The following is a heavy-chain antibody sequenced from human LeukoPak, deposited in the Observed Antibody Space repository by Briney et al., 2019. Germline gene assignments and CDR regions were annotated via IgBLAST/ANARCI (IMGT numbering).Heavy chain of an antibody. CDR2: IYHSGST. D-gene: IGHD6-6*01. CDR3: ARYSSSSPTYFDY. CDR1: GGSISSTNW. V-gene: IGHV4-4*02. Sequence: SETLSLTCAVSGGSISSTNWWSWVRQPPGKGLEWIGEIYHSGSTNYNPSLKSRVTISVDTSKNQFSLKLSSVTAADTAVYYCARYSSSSPTYFDYWGQGTLVTVSS. J-gene: IGHJ4*02.